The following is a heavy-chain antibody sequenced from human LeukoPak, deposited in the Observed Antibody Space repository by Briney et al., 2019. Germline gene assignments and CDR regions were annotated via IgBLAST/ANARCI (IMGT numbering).Heavy chain of an antibody. V-gene: IGHV3-30*03. CDR1: GFTFSSYG. J-gene: IGHJ4*02. D-gene: IGHD1-14*01. CDR2: ISYDGSNK. CDR3: APTTRGFSFDY. Sequence: GGSLRLSCAASGFTFSSYGMHWVRQAPGKGLEWVAVISYDGSNKYYADSVKGRFTISRDNSKNTLYLQMNSLRAEDTAVYYCAPTTRGFSFDYWGQGTLVTVSS.